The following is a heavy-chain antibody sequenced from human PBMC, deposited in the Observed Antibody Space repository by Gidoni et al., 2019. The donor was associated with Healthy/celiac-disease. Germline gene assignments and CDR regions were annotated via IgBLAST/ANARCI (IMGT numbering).Heavy chain of an antibody. J-gene: IGHJ4*02. CDR3: ARYLGREGLFDY. Sequence: QVQLVESGGGLVKPGGALRLAWAASGCTFSDYYMSWIRQAPGKGLELVSYISSSGSTIYYADSVKGRFTISRDNAKNSLYLQMNSLRAEDTAVYYCARYLGREGLFDYWGQGTLVTVSS. CDR2: ISSSGSTI. CDR1: GCTFSDYY. V-gene: IGHV3-11*01.